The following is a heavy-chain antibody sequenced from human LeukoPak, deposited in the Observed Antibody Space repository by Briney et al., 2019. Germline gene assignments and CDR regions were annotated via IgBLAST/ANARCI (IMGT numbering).Heavy chain of an antibody. D-gene: IGHD2-2*01. CDR1: GGTFSSYA. Sequence: SVKVSCEASGGTFSSYAISWVRQAPGQGLEWMGGIIPIFGTANYAQKFQGRVTITADESTSTAYMELSSLRSEDTAVYYCARPVGVVVPAAIHDDAFDIWGQGTMVTVSS. CDR3: ARPVGVVVPAAIHDDAFDI. CDR2: IIPIFGTA. J-gene: IGHJ3*02. V-gene: IGHV1-69*01.